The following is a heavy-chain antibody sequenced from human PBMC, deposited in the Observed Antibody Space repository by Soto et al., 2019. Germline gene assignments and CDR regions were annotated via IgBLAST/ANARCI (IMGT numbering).Heavy chain of an antibody. CDR2: INPSGGST. Sequence: ASVKVSCKASGYTFTSFYMHWVLQAPGQGLEWMGTINPSGGSTSYAQKFQGRVTMTRDTSTSTVYMELSSLRSEDTAVYYCARDLAYCGGDCILYGMDVWGQGTTVTVSS. CDR3: ARDLAYCGGDCILYGMDV. D-gene: IGHD2-21*02. V-gene: IGHV1-46*01. CDR1: GYTFTSFY. J-gene: IGHJ6*02.